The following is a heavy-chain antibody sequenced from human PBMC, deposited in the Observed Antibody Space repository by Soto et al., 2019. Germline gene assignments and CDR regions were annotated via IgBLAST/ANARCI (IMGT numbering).Heavy chain of an antibody. CDR2: IYYSGST. CDR3: ARQDCSSTSCYLVSDWFDP. CDR1: GGSISSSSYY. V-gene: IGHV4-39*01. D-gene: IGHD2-2*01. Sequence: QLQLQESGPGLVKPSETLSLTCTVSGGSISSSSYYWGWIRQPPGKGLEWIGSIYYSGSTYYNPSLKSRVPIPVDTSKNRFSLKLSSVTAADTAVYYCARQDCSSTSCYLVSDWFDPWGQGTLVTVSS. J-gene: IGHJ5*02.